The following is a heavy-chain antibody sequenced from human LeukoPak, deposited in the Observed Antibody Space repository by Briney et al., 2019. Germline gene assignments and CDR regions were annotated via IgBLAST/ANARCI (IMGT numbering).Heavy chain of an antibody. V-gene: IGHV1-69*13. CDR1: GGTFSSYA. CDR3: ARDAVPAASDAFDI. CDR2: IIPIFGTA. Sequence: ASVKVSCKASGGTFSSYAISWVRQAPGQGLEWMGGIIPIFGTANYAQEFQGRVTITADESTSTAYMELSSLRSEDTAVYYCARDAVPAASDAFDIWGQGTMVTVSS. D-gene: IGHD2-2*01. J-gene: IGHJ3*02.